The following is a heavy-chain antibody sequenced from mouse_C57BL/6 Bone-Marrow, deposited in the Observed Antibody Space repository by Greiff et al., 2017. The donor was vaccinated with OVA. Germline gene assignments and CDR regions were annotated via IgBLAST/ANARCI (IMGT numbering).Heavy chain of an antibody. D-gene: IGHD2-4*01. CDR1: GFTFSSYA. V-gene: IGHV5-9-1*02. Sequence: EVQRVESGEGLVKPGGSLKLSCAASGFTFSSYAMSWVRQTPEKRLEWVAYISSGGDYIYYADTVKGRFTISRDNARNTLYLQMSSLKSEDTAMYYCTRPGLRRDYYAMDYWGQGTSVTVSS. CDR2: ISSGGDYI. CDR3: TRPGLRRDYYAMDY. J-gene: IGHJ4*01.